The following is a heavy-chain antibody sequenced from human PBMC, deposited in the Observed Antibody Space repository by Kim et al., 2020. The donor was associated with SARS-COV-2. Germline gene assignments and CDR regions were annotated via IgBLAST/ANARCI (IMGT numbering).Heavy chain of an antibody. J-gene: IGHJ5*02. Sequence: GESLKISCKGSGYSFTSYWIGWVRQMPGKGLEWMGIIYPGDSDTRYSPSFQGQVTISADKSISTAYLQWSSLKASDTAMYYCARLMYRITMVRGVPKLNWFDPWGQGTLVTVSS. CDR2: IYPGDSDT. CDR3: ARLMYRITMVRGVPKLNWFDP. CDR1: GYSFTSYW. V-gene: IGHV5-51*01. D-gene: IGHD3-10*01.